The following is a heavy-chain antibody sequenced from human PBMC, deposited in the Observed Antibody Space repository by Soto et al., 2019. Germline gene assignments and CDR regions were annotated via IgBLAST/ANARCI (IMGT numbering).Heavy chain of an antibody. D-gene: IGHD7-27*01. J-gene: IGHJ4*02. CDR2: INHSGST. CDR1: GGSFSGYY. Sequence: PSETLSLTCAVYGGSFSGYYWSWIRQPPGKGLEWIGEINHSGSTNYNPSLKSRVTISVDTSKNQFSLKLSSVTAADTAVYYCARVKGTSWAHWGYYFDYWGQGTLVTVSS. V-gene: IGHV4-34*01. CDR3: ARVKGTSWAHWGYYFDY.